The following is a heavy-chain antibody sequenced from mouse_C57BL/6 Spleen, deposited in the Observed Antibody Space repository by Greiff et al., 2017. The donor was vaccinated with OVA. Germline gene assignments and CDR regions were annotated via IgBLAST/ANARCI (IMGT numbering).Heavy chain of an antibody. D-gene: IGHD1-1*01. CDR2: INPNNGGT. V-gene: IGHV1-26*01. CDR3: ARWAYGSSYYAMDY. Sequence: VQLQQSGPELVKPGASVKISCKASGYTFTDYYMNWVKQSHGKSLEWIGDINPNNGGTSYNQKFKGKATLTVDKSSSTAYMELRSLTSEDSAVYYCARWAYGSSYYAMDYWGQGTSVTVSS. J-gene: IGHJ4*01. CDR1: GYTFTDYY.